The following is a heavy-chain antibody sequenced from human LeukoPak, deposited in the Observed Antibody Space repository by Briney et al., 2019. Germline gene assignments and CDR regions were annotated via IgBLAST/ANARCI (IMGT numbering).Heavy chain of an antibody. CDR1: GYTFTNYV. CDR2: ISAYNGNT. J-gene: IGHJ4*02. V-gene: IGHV1-18*01. Sequence: SVTVSCKASGYTFTNYVIIWVGQAPGQGLAGMGWISAYNGNTNYPQQLQGRGTITTDTSTDTAYMELRIRRSGDTAGYYWARDFSGALWFGEPRGQGTLVTVS. D-gene: IGHD3-10*01. CDR3: ARDFSGALWFGEP.